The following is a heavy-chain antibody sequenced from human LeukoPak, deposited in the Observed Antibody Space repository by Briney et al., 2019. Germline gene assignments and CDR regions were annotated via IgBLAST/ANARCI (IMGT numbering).Heavy chain of an antibody. CDR2: IYHSGST. CDR1: GGSISSSTNW. V-gene: IGHV4-4*02. J-gene: IGHJ4*02. Sequence: SETLSLTCAVSGGSISSSTNWWSWVRQPPGKGLEWIGQIYHSGSTNYNPSLKSRVTISVDKSKNQFSLKLSSVTAADTAVYYCARDAYDSSGYSFDYWGQGTLVTVSS. CDR3: ARDAYDSSGYSFDY. D-gene: IGHD3-22*01.